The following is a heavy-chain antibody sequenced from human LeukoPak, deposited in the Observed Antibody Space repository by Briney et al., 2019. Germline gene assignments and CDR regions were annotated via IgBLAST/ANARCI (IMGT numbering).Heavy chain of an antibody. V-gene: IGHV3-23*01. CDR1: GFTFSSYA. D-gene: IGHD2-8*01. Sequence: GGSLRLSCAASGFTFSSYAMSWVRQAPGKGLEWVSAISGSGGSTYYADSVKGRFTISRDNSKNTLYLQMNSLRVEDTAIYYCARGAAGVLDYWGQGTLVTVSS. CDR3: ARGAAGVLDY. CDR2: ISGSGGST. J-gene: IGHJ4*02.